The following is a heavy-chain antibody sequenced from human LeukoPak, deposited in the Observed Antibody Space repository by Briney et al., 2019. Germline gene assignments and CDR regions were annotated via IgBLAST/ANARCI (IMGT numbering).Heavy chain of an antibody. Sequence: KASETLSLTCAVYGGSFSGYYWSWIRQPPGKGLEWFGEINHSGSTNYNPSLKSRVTISVDTSKSQFSLKLSSVTAADTAVYYCAREDSSGWYGQDYWGQGTLVTVSS. CDR1: GGSFSGYY. V-gene: IGHV4-34*01. J-gene: IGHJ4*02. CDR2: INHSGST. D-gene: IGHD6-19*01. CDR3: AREDSSGWYGQDY.